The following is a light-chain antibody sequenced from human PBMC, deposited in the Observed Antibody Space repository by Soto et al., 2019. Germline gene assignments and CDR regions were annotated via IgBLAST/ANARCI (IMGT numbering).Light chain of an antibody. CDR2: KAP. CDR3: QHYYCYPT. V-gene: IGKV1-5*03. J-gene: IGKJ5*01. CDR1: QSISSW. Sequence: DIQMTQSPSTLPASVGDRVTITCRASQSISSWLAWYQQNPGKAPKPQIYKAPSLESGVPSRFSGSGSGTEFTLTVNSLQPDAFATSEDQHYYCYPTFGQGTRMEIK.